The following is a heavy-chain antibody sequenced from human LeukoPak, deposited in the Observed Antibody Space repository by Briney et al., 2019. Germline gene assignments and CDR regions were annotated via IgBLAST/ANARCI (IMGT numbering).Heavy chain of an antibody. CDR2: VHYSGST. Sequence: KASETLSLTCTVSGGSISGYYWSWIRQPPGKGLEWIGYVHYSGSTNYNPSLKSRVTISLDTSKKQFSLNLNSVIAADTAVYYCARGPGSDFCTIGICSPSPPDYGGQEPLAPVPS. J-gene: IGHJ4*02. V-gene: IGHV4-59*01. CDR3: ARGPGSDFCTIGICSPSPPDY. D-gene: IGHD2-8*01. CDR1: GGSISGYY.